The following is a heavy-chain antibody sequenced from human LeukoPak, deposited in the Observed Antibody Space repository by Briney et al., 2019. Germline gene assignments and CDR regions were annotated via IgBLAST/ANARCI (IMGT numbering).Heavy chain of an antibody. CDR1: GFTFSSYA. D-gene: IGHD4-11*01. J-gene: IGHJ5*02. CDR3: AKDDYSNYGFDP. Sequence: PGGSLRLSCAAFGFTFSSYAMSWVRQAPGKGLEWVSAISGSGGSTYYADSVKGRFTISRDNSKNTLYLQMNSLRAEDTAVYYCAKDDYSNYGFDPWGQGTLVTVSS. V-gene: IGHV3-23*01. CDR2: ISGSGGST.